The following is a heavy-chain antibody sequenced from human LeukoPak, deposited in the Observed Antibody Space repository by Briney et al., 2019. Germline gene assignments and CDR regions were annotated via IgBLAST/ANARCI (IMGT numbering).Heavy chain of an antibody. CDR3: ARDLAPYSSSWYDAWCPFDI. J-gene: IGHJ3*02. D-gene: IGHD6-13*01. CDR2: INPNSGGT. CDR1: GYTFTGYY. V-gene: IGHV1-2*02. Sequence: GASVKVSCKASGYTFTGYYMHWVRQAPGQGLEWMGWINPNSGGTNYAQKFQGRVTMTRDTSISTAYMELSRLRSDDTAVYYCARDLAPYSSSWYDAWCPFDIWGQGTMVTVSS.